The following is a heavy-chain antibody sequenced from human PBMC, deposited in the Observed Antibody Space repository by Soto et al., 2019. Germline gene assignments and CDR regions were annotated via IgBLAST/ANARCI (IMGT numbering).Heavy chain of an antibody. CDR2: IYGDGST. CDR3: ARGSSGYGYDAFDI. D-gene: IGHD5-12*01. Sequence: EVQLVESGGGLVQPGGSLRLSCAASGFTVSSNYMSWVRQAPGKGLDWVSVIYGDGSTYYADSVKGRFTISRHNSKNTLDLQMNSLRPEDTAVYYCARGSSGYGYDAFDIWGQGTMVTVSS. CDR1: GFTVSSNY. J-gene: IGHJ3*02. V-gene: IGHV3-53*04.